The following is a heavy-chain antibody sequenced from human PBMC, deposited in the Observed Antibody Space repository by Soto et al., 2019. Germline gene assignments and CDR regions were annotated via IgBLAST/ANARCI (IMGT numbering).Heavy chain of an antibody. J-gene: IGHJ5*02. D-gene: IGHD4-17*01. CDR1: GYTFTNYR. Sequence: QVQLVQSGPEVKKPGASVTVSCKTSGYTFTNYRIGWVRQAPGQGLEWMGWISTYTGNTKSVQKFQGRVTLTTDPSTSTAYMDRRSLTSDDTAVYYCTRWTVTNNWFDPGGQGTLVTVSS. V-gene: IGHV1-18*01. CDR3: TRWTVTNNWFDP. CDR2: ISTYTGNT.